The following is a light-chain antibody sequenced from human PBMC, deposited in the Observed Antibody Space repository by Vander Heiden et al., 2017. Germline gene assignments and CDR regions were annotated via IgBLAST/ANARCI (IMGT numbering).Light chain of an antibody. V-gene: IGLV1-40*01. CDR1: SSNIGAGYD. J-gene: IGLJ2*01. CDR2: GNS. CDR3: QSYDSSLSGFQVV. Sequence: QSVLTQPPSVSGAPGQRVTISCTGSSSNIGAGYDVHWYQQLPGTAPKLLIYGNSNRPSGVPDRFSGSKSGTSASLAINGLQAEDEADYYGQSYDSSLSGFQVVFGGGTKLTVL.